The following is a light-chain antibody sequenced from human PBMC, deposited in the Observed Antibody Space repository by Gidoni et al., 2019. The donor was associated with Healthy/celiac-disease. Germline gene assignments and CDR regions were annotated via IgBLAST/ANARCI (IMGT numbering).Light chain of an antibody. J-gene: IGLJ3*02. CDR3: QSYDSSLSVWV. CDR2: GNS. CDR1: SPNIGAGYD. V-gene: IGLV1-40*01. Sequence: QSVLTQPPSVSEAPGQRVTISCTGSSPNIGAGYDVHWYQQLPGTAPKLLIYGNSNRPSGVPDRFSGSKSGTSASLAITGLQAEDEADYYCQSYDSSLSVWVFGGGTKLTVL.